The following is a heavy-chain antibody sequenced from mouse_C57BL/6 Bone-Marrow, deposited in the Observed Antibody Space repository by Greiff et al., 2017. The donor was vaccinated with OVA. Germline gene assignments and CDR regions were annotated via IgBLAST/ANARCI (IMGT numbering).Heavy chain of an antibody. CDR2: IYYSGTI. CDR3: ARERVYYGSILYFDY. D-gene: IGHD1-1*01. CDR1: GISITTGNYR. J-gene: IGHJ2*01. V-gene: IGHV3-5*01. Sequence: EVQLQESGPGLVKPSQTVFLTCTVTGISITTGNYRWSWIRQFPGNKLEWIGYIYYSGTITYNPSLTSRTTITRDTPKNQFFLEMNSLTTEYTATYYCARERVYYGSILYFDYWGQGTTLTVSS.